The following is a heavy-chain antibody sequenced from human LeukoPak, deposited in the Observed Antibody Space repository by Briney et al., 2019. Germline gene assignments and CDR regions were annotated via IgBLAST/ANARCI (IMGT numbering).Heavy chain of an antibody. CDR2: ISAYNGNT. Sequence: GASVKVSCKASGYTFTSYGISWVRQPPGQGLEWMGWISAYNGNTNYAQNLEGRVTMTTDTSTSTAYMELRSLRSDDTAVYYCARDIRYGDYLIDYWGQGTLVTVSS. V-gene: IGHV1-18*01. D-gene: IGHD4-17*01. CDR1: GYTFTSYG. CDR3: ARDIRYGDYLIDY. J-gene: IGHJ4*02.